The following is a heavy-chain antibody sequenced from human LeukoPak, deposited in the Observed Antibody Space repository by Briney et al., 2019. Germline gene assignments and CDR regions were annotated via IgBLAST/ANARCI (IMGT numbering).Heavy chain of an antibody. V-gene: IGHV3-7*04. J-gene: IGHJ4*02. CDR2: IKEDGSEI. Sequence: GGSLRLSCAASGFAFSSYWMAWVRQAPGKGLEWVANIKEDGSEIYYVDSVKGRFTISRDNAKNSLYLQMNNLRVEATAVYFCARGVYDWWYWGQGTLVTVSS. D-gene: IGHD2-8*02. CDR3: ARGVYDWWY. CDR1: GFAFSSYW.